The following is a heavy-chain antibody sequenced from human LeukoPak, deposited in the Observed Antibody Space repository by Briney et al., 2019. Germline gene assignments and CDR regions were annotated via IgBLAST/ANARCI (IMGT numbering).Heavy chain of an antibody. CDR1: GFTFSSYG. Sequence: GFALTLSCAPSGFTFSSYGMHWVRQAPAKGLEGVAVISYDGSNKYYADSLKGRFTISRDNSKNTLYLQMNSLRAEDTAVYYCAKDSAPRYTYYYYGMDVWGQGTTVTVSS. CDR3: AKDSAPRYTYYYYGMDV. D-gene: IGHD3-9*01. CDR2: ISYDGSNK. V-gene: IGHV3-30*18. J-gene: IGHJ6*02.